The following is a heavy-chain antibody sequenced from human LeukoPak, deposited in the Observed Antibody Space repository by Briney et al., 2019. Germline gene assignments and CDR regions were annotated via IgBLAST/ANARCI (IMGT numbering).Heavy chain of an antibody. Sequence: SVTLSLTCTVSGGSISSYYWSWIRQPAGKGLEWIGRIYTSGSTNYNPSLKSRVTMSVDTSKNQFSLKLSSVTAADTAVYYCARDATMVRGVIIEYNWFDPWGQGTLVTVSS. V-gene: IGHV4-4*07. D-gene: IGHD3-10*01. CDR1: GGSISSYY. J-gene: IGHJ5*02. CDR3: ARDATMVRGVIIEYNWFDP. CDR2: IYTSGST.